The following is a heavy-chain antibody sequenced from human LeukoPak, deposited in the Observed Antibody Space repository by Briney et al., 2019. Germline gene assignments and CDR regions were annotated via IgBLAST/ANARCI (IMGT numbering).Heavy chain of an antibody. D-gene: IGHD2-2*01. J-gene: IGHJ4*02. V-gene: IGHV4-34*01. CDR2: INHSGST. CDR3: ARSAAKEFDY. CDR1: GGSFSGYY. Sequence: SETLSLTCAVYGGSFSGYYWSWIRQPPGKGLEWIGEINHSGSTNYNPPLKSRVTISVDTSKNQFSLKLSSVTAADTAVYYCARSAAKEFDYWGQGPRSPSPQ.